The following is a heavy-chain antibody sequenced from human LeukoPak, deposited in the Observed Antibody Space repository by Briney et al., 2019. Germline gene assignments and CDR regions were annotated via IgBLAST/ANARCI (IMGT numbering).Heavy chain of an antibody. CDR1: GYTFTGYY. CDR3: AREKEGDIVLMVYAPLDY. J-gene: IGHJ4*02. D-gene: IGHD2-8*01. CDR2: INPNSGGT. Sequence: ASVKVSCKASGYTFTGYYMHWVRQAPGQGPEWMGWINPNSGGTNYAQKFQGRVTMTRDTSISTAYMELSRLRSDDTAVYYCAREKEGDIVLMVYAPLDYWGQGTLVTVSS. V-gene: IGHV1-2*02.